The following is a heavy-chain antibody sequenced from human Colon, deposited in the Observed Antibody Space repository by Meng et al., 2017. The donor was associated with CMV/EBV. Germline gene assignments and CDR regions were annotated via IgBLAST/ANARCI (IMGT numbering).Heavy chain of an antibody. Sequence: PDHTLHIHTQILKRACTLSGVSLKDYELGVDAFRQHPGKAPEWLALIYWDDDKRYRSSLGNRLTRTHDASTNQVVLTMTDMDPVDTATYYCAHKSLPAAFFDYWSQGTLVTVSS. D-gene: IGHD2-2*01. CDR2: IYWDDDK. CDR3: AHKSLPAAFFDY. V-gene: IGHV2-5*02. CDR1: GVSLKDYELG. J-gene: IGHJ4*02.